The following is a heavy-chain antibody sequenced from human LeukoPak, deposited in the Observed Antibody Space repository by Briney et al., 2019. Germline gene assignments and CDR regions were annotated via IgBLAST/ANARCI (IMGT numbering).Heavy chain of an antibody. D-gene: IGHD3-16*02. CDR2: INHSGST. Sequence: SETLSLTCVVYGGSFSGYYWSWIRQPPGKGLEWIGEINHSGSTNYNPSLKSRVTISVNTSKNQFSLKQSSVTAADTAVYYCARGRYVWGSYRAYFDYWGQGTLVTVSS. J-gene: IGHJ4*02. V-gene: IGHV4-34*01. CDR3: ARGRYVWGSYRAYFDY. CDR1: GGSFSGYY.